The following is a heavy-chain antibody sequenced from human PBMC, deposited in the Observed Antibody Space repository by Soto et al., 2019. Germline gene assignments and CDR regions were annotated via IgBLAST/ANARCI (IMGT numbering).Heavy chain of an antibody. CDR2: IYYSGST. CDR1: GGSISSGDYY. V-gene: IGHV4-30-4*01. Sequence: SETLSLTCTVSGGSISSGDYYWSWIRQPPGKGLEWIGYIYYSGSTYYNPSLKSRVTISVDTSKNQFSLKLSSVTAADTAVYYCAREFYYDSSGFDYWGQGTLVTVSS. D-gene: IGHD3-22*01. CDR3: AREFYYDSSGFDY. J-gene: IGHJ4*02.